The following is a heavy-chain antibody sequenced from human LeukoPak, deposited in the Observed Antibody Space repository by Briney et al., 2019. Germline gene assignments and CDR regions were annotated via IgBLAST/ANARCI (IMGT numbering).Heavy chain of an antibody. CDR2: IAGSDGFT. CDR1: GFPFSSYA. V-gene: IGHV3-23*01. Sequence: AGGSLRLSCAASGFPFSSYAMNWVRQAPGKGLEWVSVIAGSDGFTQYADSVKGRFTISRDNSKNTVYLQMNSLSADDTALYYCAKDGYGGDSEYYYYYGMDVWGQGTTVTVSS. J-gene: IGHJ6*02. CDR3: AKDGYGGDSEYYYYYGMDV. D-gene: IGHD4-23*01.